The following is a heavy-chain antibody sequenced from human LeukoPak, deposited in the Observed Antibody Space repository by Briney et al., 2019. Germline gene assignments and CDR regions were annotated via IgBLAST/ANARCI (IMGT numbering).Heavy chain of an antibody. CDR3: ARGGYSYGSSPNRNWFDP. V-gene: IGHV1-18*01. J-gene: IGHJ5*02. Sequence: ASVKVSCKASGYTFTSYGISWVRQAPGQGLEWMGWISAYNGNTNYAQKLQGRVTMTTDTSTSTAYMELRSLRSDDTAVYYCARGGYSYGSSPNRNWFDPWGQGTLVTVSS. CDR2: ISAYNGNT. D-gene: IGHD5-18*01. CDR1: GYTFTSYG.